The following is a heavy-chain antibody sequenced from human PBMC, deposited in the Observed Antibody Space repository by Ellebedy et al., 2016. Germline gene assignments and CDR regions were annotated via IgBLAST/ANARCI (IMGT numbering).Heavy chain of an antibody. J-gene: IGHJ5*02. CDR3: ARVHCSGGTCYDWFDP. D-gene: IGHD2-15*01. CDR2: ISAYNGNT. CDR1: GYTFTSYG. V-gene: IGHV1-18*01. Sequence: ASVKVSCKASGYTFTSYGISWVRQAPGQGLEWMGWISAYNGNTNYAQILQGRVTMTTDTSTSTAYMEVRSLRSDDTAVYYCARVHCSGGTCYDWFDPWGQGTLVTVSS.